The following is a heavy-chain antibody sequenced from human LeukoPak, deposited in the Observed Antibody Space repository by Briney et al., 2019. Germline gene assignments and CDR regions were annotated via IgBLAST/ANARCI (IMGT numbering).Heavy chain of an antibody. CDR1: GGSISSGGYY. CDR2: IYYSGST. Sequence: PSETLSLTCTVSGGSISSGGYYWSWVRQHPGKGLEWIGYIYYSGSTYYNPSLKSRVTISVDTSKNQFSLKLSSVTAADTAVYYCAREVGASPDYYYYMDVWGKGTTVTVSS. D-gene: IGHD2-2*01. J-gene: IGHJ6*03. V-gene: IGHV4-31*03. CDR3: AREVGASPDYYYYMDV.